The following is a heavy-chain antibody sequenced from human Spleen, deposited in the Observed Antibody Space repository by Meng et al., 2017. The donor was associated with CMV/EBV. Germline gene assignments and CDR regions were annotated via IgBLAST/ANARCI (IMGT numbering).Heavy chain of an antibody. CDR3: ARHRTGTYPTHYFGY. D-gene: IGHD1-14*01. CDR1: VASISSSNCY. V-gene: IGHV4-39*01. Sequence: VASISSSNCYWACIRQPPGHGLGWLGSVSCSGSPYYSPSLESRVTISVATSKRQFSLNLSSVTAADTALYYCARHRTGTYPTHYFGYWGQGALVTVSS. CDR2: VSCSGSP. J-gene: IGHJ4*02.